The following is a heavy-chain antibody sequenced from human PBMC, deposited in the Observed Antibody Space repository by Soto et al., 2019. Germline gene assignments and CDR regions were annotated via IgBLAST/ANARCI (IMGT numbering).Heavy chain of an antibody. CDR1: GGTFSSYA. Sequence: QVQLVQSGAEVKKPGSSVKVSCKASGGTFSSYAISWVRQAPGQGLEWMGGIIPIFGTANYAQKFQGRVTITADESTSTXXXXXXXXRSEDTAVYYCARDLRPIFGVVMPYYYYYGMDVWGQGTTVTVSS. J-gene: IGHJ6*02. D-gene: IGHD3-3*01. CDR3: ARDLRPIFGVVMPYYYYYGMDV. V-gene: IGHV1-69*01. CDR2: IIPIFGTA.